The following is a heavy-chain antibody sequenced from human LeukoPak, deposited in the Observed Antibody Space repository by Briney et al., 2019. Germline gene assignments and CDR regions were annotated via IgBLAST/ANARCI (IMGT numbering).Heavy chain of an antibody. D-gene: IGHD3-3*01. Sequence: GGSLRLSCAASGFTFSSYAMHWVRQAPGKGLEWVAVISYDGSNKYYADSVKGRFTISRDNSKNTLYLQVNSLRAEDTAVYYCARENFWSGYYTWFDPWGQGTLVTVSS. CDR1: GFTFSSYA. CDR2: ISYDGSNK. J-gene: IGHJ5*02. V-gene: IGHV3-30-3*01. CDR3: ARENFWSGYYTWFDP.